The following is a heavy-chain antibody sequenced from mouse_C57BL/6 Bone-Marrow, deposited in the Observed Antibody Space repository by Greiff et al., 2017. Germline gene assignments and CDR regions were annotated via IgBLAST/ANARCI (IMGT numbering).Heavy chain of an antibody. CDR2: INPSSGYT. CDR3: ARTLVGVFAY. Sequence: VQLQQSGAELARPGASVKMSCKASGYTFTSYTMHWVKQRPGQGLEWIGYINPSSGYTKYNQKFKDKATLTADQSSSTAYMQLSSLTSEDSAVYYCARTLVGVFAYWGQGTLVTVSA. CDR1: GYTFTSYT. D-gene: IGHD2-1*01. J-gene: IGHJ3*01. V-gene: IGHV1-4*01.